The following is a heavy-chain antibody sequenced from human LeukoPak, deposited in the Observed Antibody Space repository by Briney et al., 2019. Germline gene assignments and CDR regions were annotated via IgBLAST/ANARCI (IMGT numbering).Heavy chain of an antibody. J-gene: IGHJ6*03. CDR2: INPSGGST. D-gene: IGHD3-10*01. CDR1: GYTFTSYY. CDR3: ARDYYYGSGSYSAYYYMDV. V-gene: IGHV1-46*01. Sequence: ASVKVSCKASGYTFTSYYMHWVRQAPGQGFEWMGIINPSGGSTSYAQKFQGRVTMTRDMSTSTVYMELSSLRSEDTGVYYCARDYYYGSGSYSAYYYMDVWGKGTTVTVSS.